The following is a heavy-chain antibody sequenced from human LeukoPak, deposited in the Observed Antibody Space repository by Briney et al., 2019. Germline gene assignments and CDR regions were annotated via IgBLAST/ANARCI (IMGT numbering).Heavy chain of an antibody. CDR3: ARDPNSAL. J-gene: IGHJ4*02. CDR1: GGSISSSY. D-gene: IGHD4-23*01. Sequence: SDTLSLTYTVSGGSISSSYWSWIRQPAGKGLDWIGRMYTSGSTHYNQTSVSTNYNPSLKSRVTMSVDTSKNQFSLRLSSVTAADTAVYYCARDPNSALWGQGPLVTVSS. V-gene: IGHV4-4*07. CDR2: MYTSGSTHYNQTSVST.